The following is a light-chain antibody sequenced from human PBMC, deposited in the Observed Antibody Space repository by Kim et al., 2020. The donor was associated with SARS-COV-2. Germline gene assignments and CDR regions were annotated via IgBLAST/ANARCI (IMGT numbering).Light chain of an antibody. J-gene: IGLJ1*01. CDR1: SSDVGGYSF. Sequence: QSALTQPASVSGSPGQSITISCTGTSSDVGGYSFVSWYQQHPGKAPKLMIYDVSKRPSGVSNRFSGSKSGNTASLTISGLQTEDEADYYCSSYISSSTYVFGTGTKVTVL. CDR2: DVS. V-gene: IGLV2-14*01. CDR3: SSYISSSTYV.